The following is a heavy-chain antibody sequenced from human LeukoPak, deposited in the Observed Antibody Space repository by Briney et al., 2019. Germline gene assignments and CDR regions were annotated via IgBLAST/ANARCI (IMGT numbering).Heavy chain of an antibody. Sequence: GGSLRLSCAASGFTFSSYGMHWVRQAPGKGLEWVAVMSYDGSKEYYADSVKGRFTISRDNSKNTLYLQMNSLRVEDTAVYYCLVWKHVFDRWGQGTLVSVSS. D-gene: IGHD5/OR15-5a*01. CDR3: LVWKHVFDR. CDR2: MSYDGSKE. J-gene: IGHJ5*02. CDR1: GFTFSSYG. V-gene: IGHV3-30*03.